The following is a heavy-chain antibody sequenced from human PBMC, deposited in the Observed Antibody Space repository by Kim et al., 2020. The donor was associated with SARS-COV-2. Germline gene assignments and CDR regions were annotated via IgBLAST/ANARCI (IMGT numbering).Heavy chain of an antibody. Sequence: SVKGRFTSSKDNSQTTLYLQMNSLRAEDTAVYYCARPEGVYYYYYCGMDVWGQGTTVTVSS. V-gene: IGHV3-30*07. CDR3: ARPEGVYYYYYCGMDV. J-gene: IGHJ6*02. D-gene: IGHD2-8*01.